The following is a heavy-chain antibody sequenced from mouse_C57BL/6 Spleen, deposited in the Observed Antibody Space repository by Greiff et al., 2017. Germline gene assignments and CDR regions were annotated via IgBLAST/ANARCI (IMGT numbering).Heavy chain of an antibody. V-gene: IGHV2-9-1*01. CDR2: IWTGGGT. CDR1: GFSLTSYA. CDR3: ARNEDYYGSSYGWFAY. Sequence: QVQLQQSGPGLVAPSQSLSITCTVSGFSLTSYAISWVRQPPGKGLEWLGVIWTGGGTNYNSALKSRLSISKDNSKSQVFLKMNSLQTDDTARYYCARNEDYYGSSYGWFAYWGQGTLVTVSA. J-gene: IGHJ3*01. D-gene: IGHD1-1*01.